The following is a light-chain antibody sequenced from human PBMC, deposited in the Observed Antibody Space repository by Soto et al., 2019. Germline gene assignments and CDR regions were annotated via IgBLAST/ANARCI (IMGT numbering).Light chain of an antibody. Sequence: QSALTQPPSASGSPGQSVTISCTGTSSDVGGYNYVSWYQQHPGKAPKLMIYEVSKRPSGVPDRFSGSKSGNTASLTVSGLQAEDEADYYCSSYAGSNNSVGFGGGTKLTVL. CDR1: SSDVGGYNY. J-gene: IGLJ2*01. CDR2: EVS. CDR3: SSYAGSNNSVG. V-gene: IGLV2-8*01.